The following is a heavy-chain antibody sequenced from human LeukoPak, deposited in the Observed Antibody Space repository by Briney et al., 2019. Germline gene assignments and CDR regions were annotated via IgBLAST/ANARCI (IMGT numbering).Heavy chain of an antibody. D-gene: IGHD2-2*01. CDR3: ASSLLYCSSTSCYSRLYYGMDV. V-gene: IGHV1-3*01. CDR1: GYTFTSYA. CDR2: INAGNGNT. J-gene: IGHJ6*02. Sequence: GASVKVSCKASGYTFTSYAMHWVRQAPGQRLEWMGWINAGNGNTKYSQKFQGRVTITRDTSASTAYMELSSLRSEDTAVYYCASSLLYCSSTSCYSRLYYGMDVWGQGTTVTVSS.